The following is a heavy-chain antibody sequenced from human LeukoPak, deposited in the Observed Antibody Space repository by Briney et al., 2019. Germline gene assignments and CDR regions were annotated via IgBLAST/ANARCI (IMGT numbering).Heavy chain of an antibody. V-gene: IGHV4-39*07. Sequence: SETLSLTCTVSGGSISSSSYYWGWIRQPPGKGLEWIGSIYYSGSTYYNPSLKSRVTISVGTSKNQFSLKLSSVTAADTAVYYCARDRGYWFDPWGQGTLVTVSS. CDR2: IYYSGST. J-gene: IGHJ5*02. CDR1: GGSISSSSYY. D-gene: IGHD3-10*01. CDR3: ARDRGYWFDP.